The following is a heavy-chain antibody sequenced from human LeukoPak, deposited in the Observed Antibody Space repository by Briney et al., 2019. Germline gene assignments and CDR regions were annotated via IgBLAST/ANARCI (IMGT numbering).Heavy chain of an antibody. J-gene: IGHJ4*02. CDR2: IYRGGGT. Sequence: GGSLRLSCAASGFSVSIYYMSWFRQAPGKGLEWVSVIYRGGGTNYADSVKGRFTISRGISKNTLYLQMNSLRVEDTAVYYCAREAAADGADSWGQGTLVTVSS. V-gene: IGHV3-53*01. CDR3: AREAAADGADS. CDR1: GFSVSIYY. D-gene: IGHD6-13*01.